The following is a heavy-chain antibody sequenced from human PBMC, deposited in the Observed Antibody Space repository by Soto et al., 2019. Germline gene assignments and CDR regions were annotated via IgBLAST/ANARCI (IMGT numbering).Heavy chain of an antibody. CDR2: IYHSGST. CDR1: GCSISSSNW. Sequence: SETLSLTCAFSGCSISSSNWWSWVRQPPGKGLEWIGEIYHSGSTNYNPSLKSRVTISVDKSKNQFSLKLSSVTAADTAVYYCARSPDSSGYYPRWYYYGMDVWGQGTTVTVSS. V-gene: IGHV4-4*02. D-gene: IGHD3-22*01. J-gene: IGHJ6*02. CDR3: ARSPDSSGYYPRWYYYGMDV.